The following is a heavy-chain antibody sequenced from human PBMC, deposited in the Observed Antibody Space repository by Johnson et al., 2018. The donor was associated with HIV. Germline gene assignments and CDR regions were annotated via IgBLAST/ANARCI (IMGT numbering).Heavy chain of an antibody. CDR3: ARGMARIAFDI. V-gene: IGHV3-66*01. J-gene: IGHJ3*02. D-gene: IGHD5-24*01. Sequence: VQLVESGGGLVQPGGSLRLSCAASGFTVSSNYMSWVRQAPGKGLEWVSVIYSGGSTYYADSVKGRLTISRDNSKNTLYLQMNSLRAEDTAVYYCARGMARIAFDIWGQGTMVTVSS. CDR2: IYSGGST. CDR1: GFTVSSNY.